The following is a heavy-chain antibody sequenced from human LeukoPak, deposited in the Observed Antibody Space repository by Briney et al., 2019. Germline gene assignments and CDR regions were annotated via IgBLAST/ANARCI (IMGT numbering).Heavy chain of an antibody. V-gene: IGHV3-30*03. D-gene: IGHD3-10*01. Sequence: PGRSLRLSCAASGFTFSSYGMHWVRQAPGKGLEWVAIISDDGSKEYYADSVKGRFTISRDNSKNTLNLQMNILRAEDTAVYYCARDRLVGYSSGSSNWFDPWGQGTLVTVSS. CDR3: ARDRLVGYSSGSSNWFDP. J-gene: IGHJ5*02. CDR2: ISDDGSKE. CDR1: GFTFSSYG.